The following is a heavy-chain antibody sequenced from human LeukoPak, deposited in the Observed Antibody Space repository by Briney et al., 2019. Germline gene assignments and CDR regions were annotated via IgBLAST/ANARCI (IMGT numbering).Heavy chain of an antibody. CDR3: ARQAYSSNLGWFDP. D-gene: IGHD6-13*01. CDR1: GGPISSSTYY. Sequence: SETLSLPCSVSGGPISSSTYYWGWIRPPPGEGLEWIGNIYNSGSTYYNPSLKSRVTISVDTSKNQFSLKLSSVTAADTAVYYCARQAYSSNLGWFDPWGQGTLVTVSS. J-gene: IGHJ5*02. V-gene: IGHV4-39*01. CDR2: IYNSGST.